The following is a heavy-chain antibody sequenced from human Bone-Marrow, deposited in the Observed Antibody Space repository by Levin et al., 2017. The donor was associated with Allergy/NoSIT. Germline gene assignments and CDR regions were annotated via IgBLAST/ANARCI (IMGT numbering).Heavy chain of an antibody. J-gene: IGHJ6*02. CDR3: ARGLGYSNYYYDYSMDV. CDR1: GFTFSSYW. Sequence: LSLTCAASGFTFSSYWMHWVRPAPGKGLVWVSRINSDGSSTSYADSVKGRFTISRDNAKNTLYLQMNSLRAEDTAVYYCARGLGYSNYYYDYSMDVWGQGTTVTVS. V-gene: IGHV3-74*01. CDR2: INSDGSST. D-gene: IGHD4-11*01.